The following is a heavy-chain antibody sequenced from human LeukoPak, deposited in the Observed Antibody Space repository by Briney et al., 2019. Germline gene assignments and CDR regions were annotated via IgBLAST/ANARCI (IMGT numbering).Heavy chain of an antibody. V-gene: IGHV4-39*01. CDR1: GGSISSSSYY. D-gene: IGHD3-3*01. Sequence: SETLSLTCTVSGGSISSSSYYWGWIRQPPGKGLEWIGSIYYSGSTYYNPSLKSRVTISVDTSKNQFSLKLSSVTAADTAVYYCARHGPGRVVHDYWGQGTLVTVSP. J-gene: IGHJ4*02. CDR2: IYYSGST. CDR3: ARHGPGRVVHDY.